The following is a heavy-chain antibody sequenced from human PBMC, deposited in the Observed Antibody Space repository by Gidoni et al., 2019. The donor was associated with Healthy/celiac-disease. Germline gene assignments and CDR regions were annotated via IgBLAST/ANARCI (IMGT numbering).Heavy chain of an antibody. CDR1: GGSFSGYY. CDR2: INHSGST. J-gene: IGHJ6*03. Sequence: QVQLQQWGAGLLKPSETLSLTCAVYGGSFSGYYWSWIRQPPGKGLEWIGEINHSGSTNYNPSLKSRVTISVDTSKNQFSLKLSSVTAADTAVYYCARGLGFSSSWYTGYYYYYMDVWGKGTTVTVSS. D-gene: IGHD6-13*01. V-gene: IGHV4-34*01. CDR3: ARGLGFSSSWYTGYYYYYMDV.